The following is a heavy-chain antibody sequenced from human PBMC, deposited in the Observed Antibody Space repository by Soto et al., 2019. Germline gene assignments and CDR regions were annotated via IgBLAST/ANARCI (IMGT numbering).Heavy chain of an antibody. Sequence: EVHLVESGGGLVKPGGSLRLSCAASGFTFSNAWINWVRQAPGKGLEWVGRVKSKNDGGTTDFAAPVKGRFAISSDDSKNMVELERNSLQTEDTARYYWTTDSYSTSIIVRFDYWGHGALVTVSS. D-gene: IGHD2-2*01. CDR2: VKSKNDGGTT. CDR1: GFTFSNAW. CDR3: TTDSYSTSIIVRFDY. J-gene: IGHJ4*01. V-gene: IGHV3-15*07.